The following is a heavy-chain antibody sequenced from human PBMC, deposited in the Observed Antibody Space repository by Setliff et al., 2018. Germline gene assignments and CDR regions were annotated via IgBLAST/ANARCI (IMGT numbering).Heavy chain of an antibody. CDR1: GFTVSSFS. CDR3: ARDQCRNSGGLYS. V-gene: IGHV3-30*03. CDR2: LPGNGSNA. J-gene: IGHJ5*02. D-gene: IGHD1-7*01. Sequence: GGSLRLSCAASGFTVSSFSMHWVRQAPVKGLDWGATLPGNGSNAFYADSVKGRFTIFRDNSKNTLYLQMSSLRPEDTAMYYCARDQCRNSGGLYSWGQGTLVTVSS.